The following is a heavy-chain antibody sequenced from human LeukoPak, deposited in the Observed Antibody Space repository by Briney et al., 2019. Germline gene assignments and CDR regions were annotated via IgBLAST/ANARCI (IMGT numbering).Heavy chain of an antibody. CDR3: ARGSRVAVASTLGY. J-gene: IGHJ4*02. Sequence: GASVKVSCKASGGTFSSYAISWVRQAPGQGLEWMGGIIPIFGTANYAQKFQGRVTITADESTSTAYMELSSLRSEDTAVYYCARGSRVAVASTLGYWGQGTLVTVSS. CDR2: IIPIFGTA. CDR1: GGTFSSYA. V-gene: IGHV1-69*13. D-gene: IGHD6-19*01.